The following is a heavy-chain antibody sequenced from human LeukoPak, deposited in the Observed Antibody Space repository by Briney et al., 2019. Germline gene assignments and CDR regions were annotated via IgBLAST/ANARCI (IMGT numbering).Heavy chain of an antibody. J-gene: IGHJ4*02. D-gene: IGHD3-22*01. CDR2: ISNCSSYI. CDR1: GFTFSSYI. Sequence: AGGGPRISCSASGFTFSSYIMKWVRQDPGEGRGWVLSISNCSSYIYYADSVKGRFTISRDNAKNSLYLQMNSLRAEDTAVYYCARDRGVGYYDSSGSYYFDYWGQGTLVTVSS. V-gene: IGHV3-21*01. CDR3: ARDRGVGYYDSSGSYYFDY.